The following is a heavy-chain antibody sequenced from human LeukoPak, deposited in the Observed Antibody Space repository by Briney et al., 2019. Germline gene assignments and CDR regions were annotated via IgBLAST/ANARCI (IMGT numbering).Heavy chain of an antibody. V-gene: IGHV1-46*01. CDR3: ARLPIPYYYGSGSYGPPDY. Sequence: ASVKVSCKASGYTFTSYYMHWVRQAPGQGLEWMGIINPSGGSTNYAQKFQGRVTITADKSTSTAYMELSSLRSEDTAVYYCARLPIPYYYGSGSYGPPDYWGQGTLVTVSS. D-gene: IGHD3-10*01. J-gene: IGHJ4*02. CDR2: INPSGGST. CDR1: GYTFTSYY.